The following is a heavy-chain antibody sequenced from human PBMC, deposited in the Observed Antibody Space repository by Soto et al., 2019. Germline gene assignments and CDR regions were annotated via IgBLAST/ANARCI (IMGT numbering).Heavy chain of an antibody. CDR2: IYTTGST. J-gene: IGHJ6*02. CDR1: GGSISTYF. CDR3: ARDACSGGSCYYYYYGMDV. Sequence: SETLSLTCTVSGGSISTYFWSWIRQPAGGGLEWIGRIYTTGSTNYNPSLKSRVTMSLDTSRNQFSLKLSSVTAADTAVYYCARDACSGGSCYYYYYGMDVWGQGTTVTVSS. V-gene: IGHV4-4*07. D-gene: IGHD2-15*01.